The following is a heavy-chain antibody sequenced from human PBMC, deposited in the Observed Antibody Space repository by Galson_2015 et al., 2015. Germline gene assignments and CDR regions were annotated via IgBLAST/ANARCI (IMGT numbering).Heavy chain of an antibody. CDR3: AGDHRAYWYLDL. CDR1: GFTFSSYW. Sequence: SLRLSCAASGFTFSSYWMTWVRQSPGKGLEWVANINQNGNSKNYVDSVKGRFVISRDNTKNSVYLQVNNPRAEDTAVYFCAGDHRAYWYLDLWGRGTLVTVSP. J-gene: IGHJ2*01. CDR2: INQNGNSK. V-gene: IGHV3-7*03.